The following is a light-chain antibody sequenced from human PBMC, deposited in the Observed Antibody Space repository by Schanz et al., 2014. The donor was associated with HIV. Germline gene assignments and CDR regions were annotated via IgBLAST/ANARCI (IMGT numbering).Light chain of an antibody. CDR3: SSYTSSSTLV. J-gene: IGLJ2*01. CDR1: SSDVGADNS. V-gene: IGLV2-14*03. Sequence: SALTQPASVSGSPGQSITISCTGTSSDVGADNSVSWYQQHPGRAPRLLVYDVTYRPSGVSNRFSGSKSGNTASLTISGLQAEDEADYYCSSYTSSSTLVFGGGTKVTVL. CDR2: DVT.